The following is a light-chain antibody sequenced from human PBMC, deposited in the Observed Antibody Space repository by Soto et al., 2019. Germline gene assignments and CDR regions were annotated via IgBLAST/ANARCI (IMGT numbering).Light chain of an antibody. Sequence: DIQMTQSPSSLSASVGDRVTITCRASQTIDNLLNWYQQKPGKAPKLLIYDASLLQSGAPSRFSGSGSGTDFTLTISSLQSEDFATYYCQQSYTTPITFGQGTRLEIK. CDR3: QQSYTTPIT. CDR1: QTIDNL. J-gene: IGKJ5*01. CDR2: DAS. V-gene: IGKV1-39*01.